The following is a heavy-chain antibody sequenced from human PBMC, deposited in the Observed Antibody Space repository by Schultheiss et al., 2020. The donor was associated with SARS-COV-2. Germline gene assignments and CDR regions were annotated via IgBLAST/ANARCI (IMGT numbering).Heavy chain of an antibody. V-gene: IGHV3-23*01. Sequence: GGSLRLSCAASGFTFSSYAMSWVRQAPGKGLEWVSAISGSGGSTYYADSVKGRFTISRDNSKNTLYLQMNSLRVEDTAVYYCARSYCGGDCYYYYYGMDVWGQGTTVTVSS. CDR2: ISGSGGST. J-gene: IGHJ6*02. CDR3: ARSYCGGDCYYYYYGMDV. CDR1: GFTFSSYA. D-gene: IGHD2-21*02.